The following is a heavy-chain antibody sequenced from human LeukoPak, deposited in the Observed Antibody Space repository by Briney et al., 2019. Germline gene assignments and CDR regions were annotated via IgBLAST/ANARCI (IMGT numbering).Heavy chain of an antibody. J-gene: IGHJ4*02. CDR1: GFSFSTYW. Sequence: GGSLRLSCAASGFSFSTYWMTWVRQAPGKGLEWVAVISYDGSNKYYADSVKGRFTISRDNSKNTLYLQMNSLRAEDTAVYYCARAVAVADYFDYWGQGTLVTVSS. V-gene: IGHV3-30*03. CDR3: ARAVAVADYFDY. D-gene: IGHD6-19*01. CDR2: ISYDGSNK.